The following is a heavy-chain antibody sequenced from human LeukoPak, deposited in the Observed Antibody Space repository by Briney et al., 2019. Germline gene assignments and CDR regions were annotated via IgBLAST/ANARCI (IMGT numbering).Heavy chain of an antibody. CDR1: GFTFSTYS. Sequence: GGSLRLSCAASGFTFSTYSMNWVRQTPGKGLEWVSSISSSSTYIYHADSVKGRFTISRDNAKNSLYLQMNSLRAEDTAVYYCARNPYYDFWSGYYDYWGQGTLVTVSS. D-gene: IGHD3-3*01. J-gene: IGHJ4*02. CDR3: ARNPYYDFWSGYYDY. CDR2: ISSSSTYI. V-gene: IGHV3-21*01.